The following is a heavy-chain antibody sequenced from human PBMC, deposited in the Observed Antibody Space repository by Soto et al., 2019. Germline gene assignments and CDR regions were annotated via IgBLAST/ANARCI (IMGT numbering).Heavy chain of an antibody. D-gene: IGHD5-18*01. Sequence: GWSLRLSCAASGLTVSTNYMSWVRQAPGRGLEWVSLIYSGGATYYADSVKGRFTISRDNSKNTLYLQMNSLRAEDTAVYYCEKGRRGYSYGALDYWGQGNLVTV. CDR3: EKGRRGYSYGALDY. CDR2: IYSGGAT. V-gene: IGHV3-53*01. J-gene: IGHJ4*02. CDR1: GLTVSTNY.